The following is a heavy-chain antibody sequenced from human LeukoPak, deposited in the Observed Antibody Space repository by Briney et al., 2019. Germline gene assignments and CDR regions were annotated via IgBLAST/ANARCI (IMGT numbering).Heavy chain of an antibody. CDR1: GFTFSSYA. D-gene: IGHD3-10*01. Sequence: GGSPRLPCAASGFTFSSYAMSWVRQAPGKGLEWVSAISGSGGSTYYADSVKGRFTISRDNSKNTLYLQMNSLRAEDTAVYYCANLYGSGSYYNARGDYWGQGTLVTVSS. J-gene: IGHJ4*02. CDR2: ISGSGGST. V-gene: IGHV3-23*01. CDR3: ANLYGSGSYYNARGDY.